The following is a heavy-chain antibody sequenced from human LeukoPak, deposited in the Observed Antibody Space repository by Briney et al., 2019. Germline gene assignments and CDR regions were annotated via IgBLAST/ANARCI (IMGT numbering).Heavy chain of an antibody. Sequence: GRSLRLSCAASGFAFSSYSMNWVRQAAGKGRGWGSCISTSSSYIYYANSEKGRFTISRDNAKNSLYLQMNSLRAEDTAVYYCAREGQGKWELFGEVDYWGQGILVTVSS. J-gene: IGHJ4*02. CDR3: AREGQGKWELFGEVDY. CDR2: ISTSSSYI. V-gene: IGHV3-21*01. D-gene: IGHD1-26*01. CDR1: GFAFSSYS.